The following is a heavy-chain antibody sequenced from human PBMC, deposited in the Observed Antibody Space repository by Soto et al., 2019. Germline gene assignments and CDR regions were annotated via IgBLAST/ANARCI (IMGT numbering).Heavy chain of an antibody. J-gene: IGHJ4*02. Sequence: PSETLSLTCTVSGGSISSSSNHWGWLRQPPGKGLEWIGNIYYSENTYYNPSLKSRVTISVDTSKNQFSLRLTSVTAADTAVYYCATHPPYGPLDHWGQGTLVTVSS. CDR2: IYYSENT. CDR3: ATHPPYGPLDH. D-gene: IGHD4-17*01. V-gene: IGHV4-39*01. CDR1: GGSISSSSNH.